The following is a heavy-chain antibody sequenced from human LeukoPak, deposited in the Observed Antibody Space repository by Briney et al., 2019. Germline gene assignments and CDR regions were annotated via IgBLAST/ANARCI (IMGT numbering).Heavy chain of an antibody. Sequence: GASVKVSCKASGYTFTGYYLHWVRQAPGQGLEWMGWINPNSGDTNYAQKFQGRVTMTRDTSISTAYMELSRLRSDDTAVYYCAREIEYSSSSGEGGAFDIWGQGTMVTVSS. D-gene: IGHD6-6*01. CDR3: AREIEYSSSSGEGGAFDI. J-gene: IGHJ3*02. CDR1: GYTFTGYY. V-gene: IGHV1-2*02. CDR2: INPNSGDT.